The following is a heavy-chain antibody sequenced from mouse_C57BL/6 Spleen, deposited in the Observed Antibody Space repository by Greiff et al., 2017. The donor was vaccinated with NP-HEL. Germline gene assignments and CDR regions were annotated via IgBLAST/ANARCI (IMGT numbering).Heavy chain of an antibody. D-gene: IGHD1-1*01. CDR2: IRNKANGYTT. J-gene: IGHJ4*01. CDR3: ARSSSTVVPYAMDY. CDR1: GFTFTDYY. Sequence: EVQGVESGGGLVQPGGSLSLSCAASGFTFTDYYMSWVRQPPGKALEWLGFIRNKANGYTTEYSASVKGRFTISRDNSQSILYLQMNALRAEDSATYYCARSSSTVVPYAMDYWGQGTSVTVSS. V-gene: IGHV7-3*01.